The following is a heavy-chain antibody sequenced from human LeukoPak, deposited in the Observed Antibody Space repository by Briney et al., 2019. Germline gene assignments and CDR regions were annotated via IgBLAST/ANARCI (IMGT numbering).Heavy chain of an antibody. CDR3: AKVYNDFSRGSGYFDN. CDR1: GFIFNTYA. CDR2: ISGGAGTT. J-gene: IGHJ4*02. D-gene: IGHD3-3*01. Sequence: PGGSLRLSCAASGFIFNTYAMSWVRQAPGKGLEWVSAISGGAGTTYYADSVKGRFTVSRDNSKNTMYLQMNSLRAEDTAVYYCAKVYNDFSRGSGYFDNWGQGTLVTVSS. V-gene: IGHV3-23*01.